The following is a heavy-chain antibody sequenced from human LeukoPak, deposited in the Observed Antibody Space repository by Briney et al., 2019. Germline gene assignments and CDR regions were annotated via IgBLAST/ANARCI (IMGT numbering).Heavy chain of an antibody. CDR1: GFTFSSYS. V-gene: IGHV3-9*01. D-gene: IGHD1-26*01. CDR3: AKEGYSGSYYVY. J-gene: IGHJ4*02. CDR2: ISWNSGSI. Sequence: GGSLRLSCAASGFTFSSYSMNWVRQAPGKGLEWVSGISWNSGSIGYADSVKGRFTISRDNAKNSLYLQMNSLRAEDTALYYCAKEGYSGSYYVYWGQGTLVTVSS.